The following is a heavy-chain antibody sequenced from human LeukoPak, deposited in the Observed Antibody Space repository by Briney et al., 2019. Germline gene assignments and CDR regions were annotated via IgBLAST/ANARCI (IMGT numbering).Heavy chain of an antibody. CDR2: IHTSGST. D-gene: IGHD1-26*01. Sequence: SETLSLTCTVFGGSISSGSSYWSWIRQPAGKGLEWIGHIHTSGSTNYNPSLKSRVTISVDTSKNQFSLKLSSVTAADTAVYYCARGSGNYGTFDSWGQGTLVTVSS. CDR3: ARGSGNYGTFDS. V-gene: IGHV4-61*09. CDR1: GGSISSGSSY. J-gene: IGHJ4*02.